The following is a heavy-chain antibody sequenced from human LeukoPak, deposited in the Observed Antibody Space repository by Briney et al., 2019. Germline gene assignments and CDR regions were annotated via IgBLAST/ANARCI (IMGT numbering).Heavy chain of an antibody. CDR2: IYPVDSAT. D-gene: IGHD6-13*01. Sequence: GESLKISCKGSGYRFTSYWSGWVRQMPGKGLEWMETIYPVDSATRYNPTFQGQVTMSTDKSNSTAYVQWSSLKASDNAMYYGARPEEGRAGNAFDIWGQGTMVTVS. J-gene: IGHJ3*02. CDR3: ARPEEGRAGNAFDI. V-gene: IGHV5-51*01. CDR1: GYRFTSYW.